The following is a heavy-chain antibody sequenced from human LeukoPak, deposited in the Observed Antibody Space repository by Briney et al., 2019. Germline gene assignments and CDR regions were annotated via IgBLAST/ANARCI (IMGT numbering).Heavy chain of an antibody. Sequence: GGSHSLFCAPSGFTFRSYGMHWARQAPGKGLEWVAVISSDGSNKYFADSVKGRFTVSRDNSKNTVYLQMISLRAEDAAVYYCAKGHSSVWYFCDPWAQGNRHTVSS. CDR3: AKGHSSVWYFCDP. CDR2: ISSDGSNK. J-gene: IGHJ5*02. CDR1: GFTFRSYG. D-gene: IGHD6-19*01. V-gene: IGHV3-30*18.